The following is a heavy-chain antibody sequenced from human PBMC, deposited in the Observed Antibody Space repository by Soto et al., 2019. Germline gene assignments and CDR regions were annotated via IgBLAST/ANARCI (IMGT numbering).Heavy chain of an antibody. CDR3: APPTRWYGFDI. Sequence: QVQLVQSGAEVKKPGASVKVSCKASRYTFTTYYMHWVRQAPGQGLEWMGIINPSGGTTNYARKFQGRVTMTSDTSTSTVYMELSSLRSEDTAVYYCAPPTRWYGFDILGQGTMVTVSS. CDR1: RYTFTTYY. V-gene: IGHV1-46*01. CDR2: INPSGGTT. D-gene: IGHD2-15*01. J-gene: IGHJ3*02.